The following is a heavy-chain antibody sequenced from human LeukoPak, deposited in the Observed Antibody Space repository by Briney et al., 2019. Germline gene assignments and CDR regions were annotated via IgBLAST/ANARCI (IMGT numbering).Heavy chain of an antibody. CDR1: GGSISSSSYY. D-gene: IGHD5-12*01. V-gene: IGHV4-39*07. Sequence: PSETLSLTCTVSGGSISSSSYYWGWIRQPPGKGLEWIGSIYYSGSTYYNPSLKSRVTISVDTSKNQFSLKLSSVTAADTAVYYCARELGEWLRLDAFDIWGQGTMVTVSS. CDR3: ARELGEWLRLDAFDI. J-gene: IGHJ3*02. CDR2: IYYSGST.